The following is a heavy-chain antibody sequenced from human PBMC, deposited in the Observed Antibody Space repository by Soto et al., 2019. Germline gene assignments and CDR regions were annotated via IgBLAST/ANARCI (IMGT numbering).Heavy chain of an antibody. Sequence: QVQLVESGGGLVKPGGSLRLSCAASGLTFSDYYMSWIRQAPGKGLEWVSYITSSGGYTKYADSVQGRFTISRDNARNSLYLQMNGLRAEDTAVYYCARELDGIDVWGQGTTVTVSS. CDR3: ARELDGIDV. CDR2: ITSSGGYT. CDR1: GLTFSDYY. V-gene: IGHV3-11*05. J-gene: IGHJ6*02.